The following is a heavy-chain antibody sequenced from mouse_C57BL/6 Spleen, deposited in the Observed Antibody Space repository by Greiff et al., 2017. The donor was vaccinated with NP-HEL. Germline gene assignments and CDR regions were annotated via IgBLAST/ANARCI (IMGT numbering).Heavy chain of an antibody. J-gene: IGHJ2*01. CDR1: GYTFTDYN. Sequence: EVQLVESGPELVKPGASVKMSCKASGYTFTDYNMHWVKQSHGKSLEWIGYINPNNGGTSYNQKFKGKATLTVNKSSSTAYMELRSLTSEDSAVYYCARGKLLPFDYWGQGTTLTVSS. CDR3: ARGKLLPFDY. D-gene: IGHD1-1*01. V-gene: IGHV1-22*01. CDR2: INPNNGGT.